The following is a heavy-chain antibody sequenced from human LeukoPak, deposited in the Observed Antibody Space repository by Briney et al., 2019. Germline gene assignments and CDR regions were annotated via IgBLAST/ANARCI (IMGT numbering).Heavy chain of an antibody. CDR1: GGSISNYF. CDR2: IYYSGST. J-gene: IGHJ5*02. V-gene: IGHV4-59*01. D-gene: IGHD2-15*01. Sequence: SETLSLTCTVSGGSISNYFWSWIRQPPGKGLEWIGYIYYSGSTNYNPSLKSRVTISVDTSKNQFSLKLRSVTAADTAVYYCARDLYCSGGSCYARVFDPWGQGTLATVSS. CDR3: ARDLYCSGGSCYARVFDP.